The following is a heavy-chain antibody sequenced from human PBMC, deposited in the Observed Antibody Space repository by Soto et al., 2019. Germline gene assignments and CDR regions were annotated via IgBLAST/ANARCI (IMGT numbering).Heavy chain of an antibody. Sequence: GASVKVSCKASGGSLTNYAINWVRQAPGQGLEWMGGIIPIFGTASYAQKFQGRLTLTADESPGTAYMELNSLGSEDTAVYYCARASYSSGWTFDNWGQGTPVTVSS. V-gene: IGHV1-69*13. CDR1: GGSLTNYA. D-gene: IGHD6-19*01. J-gene: IGHJ4*02. CDR2: IIPIFGTA. CDR3: ARASYSSGWTFDN.